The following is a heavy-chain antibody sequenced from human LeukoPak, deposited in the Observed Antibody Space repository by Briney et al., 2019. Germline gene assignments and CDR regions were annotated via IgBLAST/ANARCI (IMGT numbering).Heavy chain of an antibody. CDR3: VKDERDAYYEF. J-gene: IGHJ4*02. D-gene: IGHD3-16*01. CDR2: ISSSSSYI. Sequence: GGSLRLSCAASGFTFSSYSMNWVRQAPGKGLEWVSSISSSSSYIYYADPVKGRFTISRDNAKNSLYLQMNSLRAEDTAIYYCVKDERDAYYEFWGQGTLVTVSS. CDR1: GFTFSSYS. V-gene: IGHV3-21*04.